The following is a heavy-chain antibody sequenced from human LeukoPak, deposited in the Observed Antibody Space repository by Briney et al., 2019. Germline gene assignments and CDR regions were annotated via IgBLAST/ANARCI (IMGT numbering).Heavy chain of an antibody. V-gene: IGHV1-46*01. CDR1: GYTFTSYD. D-gene: IGHD2-8*01. J-gene: IGHJ6*03. CDR3: ARSSRPSGYAIMWETYYYYYYYMDV. CDR2: INPSGGST. Sequence: GASVKVSCKASGYTFTSYDINWVRQAPGQGLEWMGIINPSGGSTSYAQKFQGRVTMTRDMSTSTVYMELSSLRSEDTAVYYCARSSRPSGYAIMWETYYYYYYYMDVWGKGTTVTVSS.